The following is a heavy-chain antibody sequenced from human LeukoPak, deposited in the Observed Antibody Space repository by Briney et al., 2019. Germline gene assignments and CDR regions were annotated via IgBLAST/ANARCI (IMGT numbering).Heavy chain of an antibody. CDR2: ISEGGGSA. J-gene: IGHJ4*02. CDR1: GFTFSASA. Sequence: GGSLRLSCAASGFTFSASAMSWVRQAPGKGLEGVSTISEGGGSALYADSVKGRFTISRDNSKNTLYLQMDSLRAEDTAVYYCARGTGFWGQGTLVTVSS. V-gene: IGHV3-23*01. D-gene: IGHD2-15*01. CDR3: ARGTGF.